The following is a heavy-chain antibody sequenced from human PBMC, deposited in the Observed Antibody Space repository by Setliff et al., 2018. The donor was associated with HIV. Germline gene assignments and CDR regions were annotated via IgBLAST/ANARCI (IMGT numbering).Heavy chain of an antibody. CDR1: GYTFTKYW. J-gene: IGHJ3*01. CDR2: IYPVDSDT. Sequence: PGESLKISCQGSGYTFTKYWIGWVRQMPGKGLEWMGVIYPVDSDTRYSPSFQGQVTISADRSISTAYLQWSSLKASDTAMYYCVRPGCSTSSCYSSNGSDLCGPGTMVTVSS. D-gene: IGHD2-2*02. CDR3: VRPGCSTSSCYSSNGSDL. V-gene: IGHV5-51*01.